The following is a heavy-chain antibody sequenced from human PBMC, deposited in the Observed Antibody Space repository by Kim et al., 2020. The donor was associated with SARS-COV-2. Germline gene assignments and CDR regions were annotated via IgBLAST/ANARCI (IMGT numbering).Heavy chain of an antibody. J-gene: IGHJ6*02. Sequence: SETLSLTCTVSGGSISSYYWSWIRQPPGKGLEWIGYIYYSGSTNYNPSLKSRVTISVDTSKNQFSLKLSSVTAADTAVYYCASGFYYYDSSGYSRDYYYYYGMDVWGQGTTVTVSS. CDR1: GGSISSYY. CDR2: IYYSGST. V-gene: IGHV4-59*01. CDR3: ASGFYYYDSSGYSRDYYYYYGMDV. D-gene: IGHD3-22*01.